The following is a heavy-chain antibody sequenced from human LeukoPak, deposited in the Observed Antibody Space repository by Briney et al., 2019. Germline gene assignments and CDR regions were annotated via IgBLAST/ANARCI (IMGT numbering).Heavy chain of an antibody. D-gene: IGHD6-13*01. V-gene: IGHV3-48*03. Sequence: GGSLRLSCAASGFTSSSYEMNWVRQAPGKGLEWVSYISSSGSTIYYADSVKGRFTISRDNAKNSPYLQMNSLRAEDTAVYYCARDRGGSSSWYFAFDIWGQGTMVTVSS. CDR1: GFTSSSYE. CDR2: ISSSGSTI. CDR3: ARDRGGSSSWYFAFDI. J-gene: IGHJ3*02.